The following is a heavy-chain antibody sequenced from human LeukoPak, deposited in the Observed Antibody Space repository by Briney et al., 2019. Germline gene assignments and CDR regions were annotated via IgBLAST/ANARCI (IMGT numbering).Heavy chain of an antibody. CDR2: ISHEGIEK. D-gene: IGHD6-19*01. CDR1: GFTFSSSG. J-gene: IGHJ4*02. V-gene: IGHV3-30*03. Sequence: PGRSLRLSCAASGFTFSSSGMHWVRQAPGTGLEWVAFISHEGIEKYYADSVKGRFTISRDNSKNTLYLQMNSLRDEDTAVFYCATDRGRFFDNWGQGTLVTVAS. CDR3: ATDRGRFFDN.